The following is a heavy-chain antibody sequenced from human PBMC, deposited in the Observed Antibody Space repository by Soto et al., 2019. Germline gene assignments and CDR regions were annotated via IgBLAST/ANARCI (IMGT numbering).Heavy chain of an antibody. V-gene: IGHV1-3*04. CDR2: INTDNGNT. CDR3: ARDRAVDWYFDL. D-gene: IGHD6-19*01. Sequence: ASVKVXCKASGYTVWICAIHWVRQAPGQRLEWMGWINTDNGNTKYSQKFQGRLSITRDTSATTAYMELSSLRSEDTAVYYCARDRAVDWYFDLWGRGTLVTVSS. J-gene: IGHJ2*01. CDR1: GYTVWICA.